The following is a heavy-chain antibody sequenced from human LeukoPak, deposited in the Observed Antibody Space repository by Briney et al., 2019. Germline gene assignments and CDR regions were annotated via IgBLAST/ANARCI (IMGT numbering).Heavy chain of an antibody. D-gene: IGHD6-13*01. Sequence: GGSLRLSCAVSGFTFSRYAMTWVRQAPGKGLEWVSAISGSGDNSNSADSVRGRFTISRDNSKNTLYLQMNSLRAEDTAVYYCATIAAAGTDAFDIWGQGTMVTVSS. CDR1: GFTFSRYA. V-gene: IGHV3-23*01. CDR2: ISGSGDNS. J-gene: IGHJ3*02. CDR3: ATIAAAGTDAFDI.